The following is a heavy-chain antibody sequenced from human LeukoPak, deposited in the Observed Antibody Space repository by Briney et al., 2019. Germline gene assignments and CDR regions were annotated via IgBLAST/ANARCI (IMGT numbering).Heavy chain of an antibody. CDR2: IYTSGST. CDR3: ARLSSSSSEPHDY. D-gene: IGHD6-6*01. Sequence: SETLSLTRTVSGGSISSGSYYWSWIRQPAGKGLEWIGRIYTSGSTNYNPSLKSRVTISVDTSKNQFSLKLSSVTAADTAVYYCARLSSSSSEPHDYWGQGTLVTVSS. J-gene: IGHJ4*02. V-gene: IGHV4-61*02. CDR1: GGSISSGSYY.